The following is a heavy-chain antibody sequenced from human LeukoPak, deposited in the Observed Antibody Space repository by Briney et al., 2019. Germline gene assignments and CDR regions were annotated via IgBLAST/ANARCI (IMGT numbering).Heavy chain of an antibody. CDR2: ISAYNGNT. CDR3: ARVFTTLDGVDAFDI. J-gene: IGHJ3*02. V-gene: IGHV1-18*01. D-gene: IGHD4-23*01. CDR1: GYTFTSYG. Sequence: GASVKVSCKASGYTFTSYGISWVRQAPGRGLEWMGWISAYNGNTNYAQKLQGRVTMTTDTSTSTAYMELRSLRSDDTAVYYCARVFTTLDGVDAFDIWGQGTMVTVSS.